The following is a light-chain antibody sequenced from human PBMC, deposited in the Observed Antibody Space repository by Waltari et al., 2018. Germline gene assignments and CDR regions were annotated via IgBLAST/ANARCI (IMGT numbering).Light chain of an antibody. CDR3: QQYDDAPFT. Sequence: DFQLTQSPSSLSASVRDTVTITCQASQSIGRSLAWYQQKPGKAPKPLIYEASSLESGVPSRFSGSRSGTEFTLTINTLRPEDFATYYCQQYDDAPFTFGPGTKLDVK. J-gene: IGKJ3*01. CDR2: EAS. V-gene: IGKV1-5*01. CDR1: QSIGRS.